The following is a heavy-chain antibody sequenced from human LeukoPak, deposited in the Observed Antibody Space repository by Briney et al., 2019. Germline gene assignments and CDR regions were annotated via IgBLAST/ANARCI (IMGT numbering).Heavy chain of an antibody. CDR3: GKTTVGYSSGQKPAWPVDY. Sequence: GGSLRLSCAASGFTVTSNYMSWVRQAPGKGLEWVSVIYSGGSTYYADSVKGGLTISRDNSRNTVYLQINSLRAEDTAVYYCGKTTVGYSSGQKPAWPVDYWGQGTLVTVSS. D-gene: IGHD5-18*01. CDR1: GFTVTSNY. CDR2: IYSGGST. V-gene: IGHV3-53*01. J-gene: IGHJ4*02.